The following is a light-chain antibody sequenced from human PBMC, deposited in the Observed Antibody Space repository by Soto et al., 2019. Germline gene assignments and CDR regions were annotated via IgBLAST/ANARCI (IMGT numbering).Light chain of an antibody. CDR2: GVS. Sequence: IVLTQSPGTLSLSPGEGATLSYRASQSITTHYLAWYQQKPGQTPRLLIYGVSRRATGIPDRFSGSGSGTDFTLAIRRLEPEDFAVYYCQHYGSSPRFGQGTKVEIK. J-gene: IGKJ1*01. V-gene: IGKV3-20*01. CDR1: QSITTHY. CDR3: QHYGSSPR.